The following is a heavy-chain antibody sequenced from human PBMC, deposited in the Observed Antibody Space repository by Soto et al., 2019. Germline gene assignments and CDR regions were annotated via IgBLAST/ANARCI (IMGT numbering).Heavy chain of an antibody. CDR1: GGSIRSFY. Sequence: SETLSLTCSVSGGSIRSFYWSWIRQTAGQGLEWIGRIYTTGNTNYNPSLKRRVTMSVDMSKSQFSLRLSYVTAADTAVYYCARGRSNKFYYGLDVWGQGTTVTVSS. CDR3: ARGRSNKFYYGLDV. CDR2: IYTTGNT. V-gene: IGHV4-4*07. J-gene: IGHJ6*02.